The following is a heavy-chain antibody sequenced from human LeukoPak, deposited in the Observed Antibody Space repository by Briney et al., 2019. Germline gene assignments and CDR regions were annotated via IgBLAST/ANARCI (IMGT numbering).Heavy chain of an antibody. CDR1: GFTFSPYG. CDR3: ARDLAYSRLDY. J-gene: IGHJ4*02. CDR2: ISYDSRSI. V-gene: IGHV3-21*01. Sequence: GGSLRFSCEASGFTFSPYGMTWVRQAPGKGLEWVSTISYDSRSIGYADSVKGRFTISRDNAKSSTFLQMNSLRVEDTAVYYCARDLAYSRLDYWGQGMLVTVSS. D-gene: IGHD5-18*01.